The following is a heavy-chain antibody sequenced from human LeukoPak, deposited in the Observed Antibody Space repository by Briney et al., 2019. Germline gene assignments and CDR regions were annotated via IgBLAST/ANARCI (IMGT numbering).Heavy chain of an antibody. Sequence: GGSLRLSCAASGFTVSSNYMSWVRQAPGKGLEWVSVIYSGGSTYYADSVKGRFTISRDNSKNTLYLQMNSLRAEDTAVYYCARGSAAWFGEFGFDYWGQGTLVTVSS. D-gene: IGHD3-10*01. CDR1: GFTVSSNY. CDR3: ARGSAAWFGEFGFDY. J-gene: IGHJ4*02. CDR2: IYSGGST. V-gene: IGHV3-53*01.